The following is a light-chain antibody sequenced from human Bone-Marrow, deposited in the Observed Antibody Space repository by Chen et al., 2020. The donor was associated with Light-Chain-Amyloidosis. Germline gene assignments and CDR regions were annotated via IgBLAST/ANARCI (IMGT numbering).Light chain of an antibody. V-gene: IGLV3-25*03. CDR2: RDT. CDR3: QSADSSGTYEVI. CDR1: DLPTKY. Sequence: SYELTQPPSLPVTPGQIARINCSGDDLPTKYAYWYQQKPGQAPVLVIHRDTERPSGISERFSGSSSGTTATLTISGVQAEDEADYHCQSADSSGTYEVIFGGGTKLTVL. J-gene: IGLJ2*01.